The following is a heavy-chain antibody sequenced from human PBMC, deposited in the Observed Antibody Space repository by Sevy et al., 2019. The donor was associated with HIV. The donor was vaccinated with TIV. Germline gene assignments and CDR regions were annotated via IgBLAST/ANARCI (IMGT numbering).Heavy chain of an antibody. V-gene: IGHV2-5*02. J-gene: IGHJ4*02. Sequence: SGPTLVNPTQTLTLTCTFSGFSLSTSGVGVGWIRQPPGKALEWLALIYWDDDKRYSPSLKSRLTITKDTSKNQVVLTMTNMDPVDTATYYCVHRQGYCSGGSCYQRYYFDYWGQGTLVTVSS. CDR1: GFSLSTSGVG. D-gene: IGHD2-15*01. CDR2: IYWDDDK. CDR3: VHRQGYCSGGSCYQRYYFDY.